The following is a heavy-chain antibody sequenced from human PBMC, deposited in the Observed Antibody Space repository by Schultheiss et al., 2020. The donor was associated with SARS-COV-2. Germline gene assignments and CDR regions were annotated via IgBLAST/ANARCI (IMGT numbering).Heavy chain of an antibody. Sequence: GGSLRLSCAASGFTFSSYGMHWVRQAPGKGLEWVAVIWYDGSNKYYADSVKGRFTISRDNSKNTLYLQMNSLRAEDTAVYYCTKDGQPGYGMDVWGQGTTVTVSS. J-gene: IGHJ6*02. CDR3: TKDGQPGYGMDV. CDR2: IWYDGSNK. V-gene: IGHV3-33*06. CDR1: GFTFSSYG. D-gene: IGHD3-10*01.